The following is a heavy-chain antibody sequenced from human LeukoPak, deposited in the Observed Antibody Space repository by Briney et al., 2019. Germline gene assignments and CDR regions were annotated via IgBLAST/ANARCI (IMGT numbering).Heavy chain of an antibody. D-gene: IGHD3-10*01. CDR3: GRAVVRGVYWFDH. CDR2: IIPILGIA. J-gene: IGHJ5*02. CDR1: GGTFSSYT. Sequence: ASVKVSCKASGGTFSSYTISWVRQAPGQGLEWMGRIIPILGIANYAQKFQGRVTITADKSTSTAYMELSSLRSEDTAVYYCGRAVVRGVYWFDHWVQGTLVTVSS. V-gene: IGHV1-69*02.